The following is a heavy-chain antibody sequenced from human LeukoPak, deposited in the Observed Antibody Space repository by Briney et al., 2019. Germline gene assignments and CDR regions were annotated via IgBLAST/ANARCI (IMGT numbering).Heavy chain of an antibody. Sequence: GGSLRLSCAASGFTFSGYGMHWVRQAPGKGLEWVAFIRYDGSNKYYADSVKGRFTISRDNSKNTLYLQMDSLRAEDTAVYYCAKIDHYYYYMDVWGKGTTVTVSS. J-gene: IGHJ6*03. CDR2: IRYDGSNK. CDR1: GFTFSGYG. CDR3: AKIDHYYYYMDV. V-gene: IGHV3-30*02.